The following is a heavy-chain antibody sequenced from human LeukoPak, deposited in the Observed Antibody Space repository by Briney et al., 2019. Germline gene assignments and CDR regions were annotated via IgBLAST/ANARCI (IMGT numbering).Heavy chain of an antibody. J-gene: IGHJ3*02. D-gene: IGHD3-22*01. Sequence: SETLSLTCTVSGGSISSYYWSWIRQPPGKGLEWIGYIYYSGSTNYNPSLKSRVTISVDTSKNQFSLKLSSVTAADTAVYYCARGAQYYDSSGSDAFDIWGQGTMVTVSS. V-gene: IGHV4-59*01. CDR3: ARGAQYYDSSGSDAFDI. CDR1: GGSISSYY. CDR2: IYYSGST.